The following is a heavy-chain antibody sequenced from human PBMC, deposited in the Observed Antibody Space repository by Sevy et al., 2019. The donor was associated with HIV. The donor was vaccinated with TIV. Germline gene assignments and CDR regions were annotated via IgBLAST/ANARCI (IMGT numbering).Heavy chain of an antibody. V-gene: IGHV3-21*01. J-gene: IGHJ4*02. D-gene: IGHD6-13*01. CDR2: ISSSNGYI. Sequence: GGSLRLSCAASGFSFSSYSVSWVRQAPGKGLEWVASISSSNGYIYYADSVKGRFTISRDNAKNSLFLHMNTLRAEDTAVYYCARSYSSSWYILYYFEYWGQGTPVTVSS. CDR1: GFSFSSYS. CDR3: ARSYSSSWYILYYFEY.